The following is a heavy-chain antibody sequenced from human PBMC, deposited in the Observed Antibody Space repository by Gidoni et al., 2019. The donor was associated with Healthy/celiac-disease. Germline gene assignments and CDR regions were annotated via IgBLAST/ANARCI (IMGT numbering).Heavy chain of an antibody. CDR3: ARFYDTHDAFDI. J-gene: IGHJ3*02. Sequence: QVQLQQWGAGLLKPSETLSLTCAVHGGSFSGYYWSWIRQPPGKGLEWIGEINHSGSTNYNPSLKSRVTISVDTSKNQFSLKLSSVTAADTAVYYCARFYDTHDAFDIWGQGTMVTVSS. D-gene: IGHD3-22*01. CDR1: GGSFSGYY. V-gene: IGHV4-34*01. CDR2: INHSGST.